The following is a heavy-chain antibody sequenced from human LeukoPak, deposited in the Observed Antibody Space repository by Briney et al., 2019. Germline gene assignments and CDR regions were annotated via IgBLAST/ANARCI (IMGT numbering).Heavy chain of an antibody. CDR2: IYYSGST. CDR1: GGSISSSSYY. Sequence: PSETLSLTCTVSGGSISSSSYYWGWIRQPPGKGLEWIGSIYYSGSTYYNPSLKSRVTISVDTSKNQFSLKLSSVTAAATAVYYCARLGRIAARRGSLDYWGQGTLVTVSS. V-gene: IGHV4-39*01. CDR3: ARLGRIAARRGSLDY. D-gene: IGHD6-6*01. J-gene: IGHJ4*02.